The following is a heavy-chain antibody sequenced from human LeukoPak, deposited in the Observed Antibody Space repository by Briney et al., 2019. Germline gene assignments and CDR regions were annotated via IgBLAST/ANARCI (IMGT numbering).Heavy chain of an antibody. CDR1: GFTFSRHA. CDR2: ITDDGTNK. Sequence: PGRSLRLSCAASGFTFSRHAMHWVRQAPGQGLEWVAVITDDGTNKYHADSVKGRFTISRDSSKNTVYLQMNSLSTEDTAVYYCARDLRGWFSIDYWGQGTLVTVSS. D-gene: IGHD6-19*01. J-gene: IGHJ4*02. V-gene: IGHV3-30-3*01. CDR3: ARDLRGWFSIDY.